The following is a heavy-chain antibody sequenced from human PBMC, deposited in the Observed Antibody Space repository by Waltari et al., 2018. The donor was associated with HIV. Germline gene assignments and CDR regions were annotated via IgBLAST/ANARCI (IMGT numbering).Heavy chain of an antibody. CDR3: AHRRLARAVAGKLYNWFDP. V-gene: IGHV2-5*01. D-gene: IGHD6-19*01. CDR1: GFPLSNSGVG. Sequence: QIPLKESGHTLVQPTQTLTLPCTFSGFPLSNSGVGVRCSRQPPGKAPEWLERIYWNDDNRYSPSLKSRLTITKDTSKNQVVLTMTNMDPVDTATYYCAHRRLARAVAGKLYNWFDPWGQGILVTVSS. J-gene: IGHJ5*02. CDR2: IYWNDDN.